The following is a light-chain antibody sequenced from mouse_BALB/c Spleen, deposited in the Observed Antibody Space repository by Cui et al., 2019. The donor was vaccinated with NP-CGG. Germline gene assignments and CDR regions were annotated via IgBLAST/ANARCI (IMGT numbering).Light chain of an antibody. V-gene: IGLV1*01. J-gene: IGLJ1*01. CDR2: GTN. Sequence: QAVLPQESAPTTSPGETATPTCRPSTGAVTTSNYANWVQEKPDHLFTGLIGGTNNRVPGVPARFSGSLIGDKAALTITGAQTEDEAIYFCALWYSNHWVFGGGTKLTVL. CDR1: TGAVTTSNY. CDR3: ALWYSNHWV.